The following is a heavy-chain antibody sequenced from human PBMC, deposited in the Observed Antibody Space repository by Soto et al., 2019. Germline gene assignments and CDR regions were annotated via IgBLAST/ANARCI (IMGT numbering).Heavy chain of an antibody. CDR3: AREVLWSRYFDY. Sequence: QVQLVESGGGVVQPGRSLRLSCAASGFIFSNYVMYWVRQAPGKGLKWVAFMSYDGTTKSYADSVKGRFTISRDNSQNTLYLQMNSLRPEDTGVYHCAREVLWSRYFDYWGQGTLVTVSS. J-gene: IGHJ4*02. CDR1: GFIFSNYV. V-gene: IGHV3-30-3*01. CDR2: MSYDGTTK. D-gene: IGHD3-10*01.